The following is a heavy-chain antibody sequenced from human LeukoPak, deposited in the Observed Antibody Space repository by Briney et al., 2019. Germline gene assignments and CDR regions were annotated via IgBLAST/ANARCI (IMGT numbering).Heavy chain of an antibody. CDR1: GGSISSSSYY. J-gene: IGHJ4*02. V-gene: IGHV4-39*01. D-gene: IGHD3-22*01. CDR2: IYYTGHT. Sequence: SETLSLTCAVSGGSISSSSYYWGWIRQPPGKGLEWIGTIYYTGHTHYNESLESRITMSVDTSKNQFSLRLNSVTTADTALYCCARLAVVSPFDYWGKGARVTVSS. CDR3: ARLAVVSPFDY.